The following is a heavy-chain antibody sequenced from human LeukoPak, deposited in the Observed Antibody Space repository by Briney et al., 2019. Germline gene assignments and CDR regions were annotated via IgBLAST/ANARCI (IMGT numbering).Heavy chain of an antibody. CDR3: TRTYYDFWSGYPHWFDP. CDR1: GGSISSYY. J-gene: IGHJ5*02. Sequence: SETLSLTCTLPGGSISSYYWSWMRQPPGKGLECIGHIYYSVSTNYNPPLKCRVNIPVATSKHQFSLNLKSVTAAATTVYYFTRTYYDFWSGYPHWFDPWGQGTLVTVSS. CDR2: IYYSVST. D-gene: IGHD3-3*01. V-gene: IGHV4-59*01.